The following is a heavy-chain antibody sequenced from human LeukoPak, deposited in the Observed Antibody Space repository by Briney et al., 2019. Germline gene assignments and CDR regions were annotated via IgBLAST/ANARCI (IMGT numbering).Heavy chain of an antibody. J-gene: IGHJ4*02. CDR1: GFTFSSYT. Sequence: GGSLRLSCAASGFTFSSYTINWVRQAPGKGLEWISSISASSNYIYYADSVKGRFTISRDNTKNSLSLQMNNLRLEDTAVYYCARDDLESSGTCYCDYWGRGTLVTVSS. D-gene: IGHD3-22*01. CDR2: ISASSNYI. V-gene: IGHV3-21*01. CDR3: ARDDLESSGTCYCDY.